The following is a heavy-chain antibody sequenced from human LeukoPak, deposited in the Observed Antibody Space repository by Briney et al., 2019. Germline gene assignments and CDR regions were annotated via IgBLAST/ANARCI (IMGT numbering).Heavy chain of an antibody. CDR2: INPNSGGT. CDR3: ARDSGIAAPPGY. V-gene: IGHV1-2*02. CDR1: GYTFTGYY. D-gene: IGHD6-6*01. J-gene: IGHJ4*02. Sequence: ASVKVSCKASGYTFTGYYMHWVRQAPGQGLEWMGWINPNSGGTNYAQKFQGRVTMTRDTSISTAYMELSRLRSDDTAVYYCARDSGIAAPPGYWGQGTLVTVSS.